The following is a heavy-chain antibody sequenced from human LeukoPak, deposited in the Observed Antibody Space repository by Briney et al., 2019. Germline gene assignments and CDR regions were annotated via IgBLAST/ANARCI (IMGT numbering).Heavy chain of an antibody. D-gene: IGHD1-26*01. J-gene: IGHJ4*02. CDR1: GYTFTSYG. CDR2: ISAYNGNT. Sequence: ASVKVSCKASGYTFTSYGISWVRQAPGQGLEWMGWISAYNGNTNYAQKLQGRVTMTTDTSTSTAYRELRSLRSDDTAVYYCARDHRSGSYFYWGQGTLVTVSS. CDR3: ARDHRSGSYFY. V-gene: IGHV1-18*01.